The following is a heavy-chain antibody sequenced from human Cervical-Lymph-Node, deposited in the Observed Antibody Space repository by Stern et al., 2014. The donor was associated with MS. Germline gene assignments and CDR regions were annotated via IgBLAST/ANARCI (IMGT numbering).Heavy chain of an antibody. CDR3: ARDTPSITIFGVASDAFDI. D-gene: IGHD3-3*01. V-gene: IGHV3-21*01. CDR1: GFTFSSYS. CDR2: ISSSSSYI. J-gene: IGHJ3*02. Sequence: EVQLVESGGGLVKPGGSLRLSCAASGFTFSSYSMNWVRQAPGKGLEWVSSISSSSSYIYYADSVKGRFTISRDNAKNSLYLQMNSLRAEDTAVYYCARDTPSITIFGVASDAFDIWGQGTMVTVSS.